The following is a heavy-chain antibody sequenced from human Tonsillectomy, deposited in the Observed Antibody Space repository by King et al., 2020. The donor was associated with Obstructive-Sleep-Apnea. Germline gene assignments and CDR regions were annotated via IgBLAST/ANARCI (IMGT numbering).Heavy chain of an antibody. J-gene: IGHJ3*02. CDR1: GDSISNYY. Sequence: VQLQESGPGLVKPSETLSLTCTVSGDSISNYYWSWIRQPPGKGLEWIGYISNSGSTNYNPSLKSRVTISLDTSKNQFSLKLSSVIAADTAMYYCARVIVVVTAPSGGVAFDIWGQGTMVTVSS. CDR2: ISNSGST. V-gene: IGHV4-59*01. CDR3: ARVIVVVTAPSGGVAFDI. D-gene: IGHD2-21*02.